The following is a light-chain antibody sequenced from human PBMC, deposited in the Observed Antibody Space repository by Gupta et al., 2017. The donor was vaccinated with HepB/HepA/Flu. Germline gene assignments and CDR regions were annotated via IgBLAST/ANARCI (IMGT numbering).Light chain of an antibody. J-gene: IGLJ3*02. V-gene: IGLV2-23*02. CDR1: SSDVGTYNL. Sequence: QSALTQPAVSRSPGQSSTTSCTGSSSDVGTYNLVSWYQQYPGKAPKLFIYDVNKRPSGVSNRFSGSKSGNTASLIISGLQAEDEADYYCYSYAGSSTWVFGGGTKLTV. CDR3: YSYAGSSTWV. CDR2: DVN.